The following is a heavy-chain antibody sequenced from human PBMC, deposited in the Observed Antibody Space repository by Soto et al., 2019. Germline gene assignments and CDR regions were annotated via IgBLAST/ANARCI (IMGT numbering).Heavy chain of an antibody. J-gene: IGHJ4*02. CDR2: IYYSGST. CDR1: GCSISSGDYY. D-gene: IGHD3-3*01. Sequence: SDTLSLTCTVSGCSISSGDYYWSWILQPPGKGLEWIGYIYYSGSTYYNPSLKSRVTISVDTSKNQFSLKLSSVTAADTAVYYCARDQLRFTHVYFDYWGQATLVTVSS. CDR3: ARDQLRFTHVYFDY. V-gene: IGHV4-30-4*02.